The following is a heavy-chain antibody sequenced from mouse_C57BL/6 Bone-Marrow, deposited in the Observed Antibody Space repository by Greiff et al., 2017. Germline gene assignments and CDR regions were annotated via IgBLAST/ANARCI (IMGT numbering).Heavy chain of an antibody. J-gene: IGHJ2*01. CDR2: IHPNSGST. CDR1: GYTFTSYW. Sequence: QVQLQQPGAELVMPGASVKLSCKASGYTFTSYWMHWVKQRPGQGLEWIGMIHPNSGSTNYNEKFKSKATLTVDKSSSTAYMQLSSLTSEDSAVYYCSAIYYDYVFDYWGQGTTLTVSS. CDR3: SAIYYDYVFDY. V-gene: IGHV1-64*01. D-gene: IGHD2-4*01.